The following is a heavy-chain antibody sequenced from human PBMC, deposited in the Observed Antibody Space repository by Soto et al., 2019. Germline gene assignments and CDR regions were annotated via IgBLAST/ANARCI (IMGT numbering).Heavy chain of an antibody. CDR3: ARTFDTITYYFDY. D-gene: IGHD3-9*01. V-gene: IGHV3-30-3*01. J-gene: IGHJ4*02. CDR1: QFSFRSYA. CDR2: ISFDGNSL. Sequence: PGGSLRLSCAASQFSFRSYAMRWIRQSPGKGLEWVAVISFDGNSLHYADSVRDRFTISRDNSKNTLYLQMNNLRPEDTAVYYCARTFDTITYYFDYWGQGTVVTVSS.